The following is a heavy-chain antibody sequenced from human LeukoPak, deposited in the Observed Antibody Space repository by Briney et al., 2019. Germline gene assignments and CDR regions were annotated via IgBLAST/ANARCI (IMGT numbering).Heavy chain of an antibody. V-gene: IGHV3-30*18. D-gene: IGHD3-9*01. J-gene: IGHJ4*02. CDR1: GFTFSSYG. Sequence: GRSLRLSCAASGFTFSSYGMHWVRQAPGKGLEWVAVISYDGSNKYYADSAKGRFTISRDNSKNTLYLQMNSLRAEDTAVYYCAKAGRYFDWLSLDYWGQGTLVTVSS. CDR2: ISYDGSNK. CDR3: AKAGRYFDWLSLDY.